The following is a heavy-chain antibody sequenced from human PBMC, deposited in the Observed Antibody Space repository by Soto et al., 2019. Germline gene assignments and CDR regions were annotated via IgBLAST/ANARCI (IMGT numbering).Heavy chain of an antibody. CDR1: GYTFTSYG. CDR3: ERGGDVNYYHGMDV. D-gene: IGHD5-12*01. Sequence: QGQLVQSGGEVKKPGASVKLSCTASGYTFTSYGISWVRQAPGQGLEWMGWISAYNGKTNYAQNVQGRVTMTTDTSTRTAYMDLRSLRSDDTAVYYCERGGDVNYYHGMDVWGQGTTVTVSS. V-gene: IGHV1-18*01. J-gene: IGHJ6*02. CDR2: ISAYNGKT.